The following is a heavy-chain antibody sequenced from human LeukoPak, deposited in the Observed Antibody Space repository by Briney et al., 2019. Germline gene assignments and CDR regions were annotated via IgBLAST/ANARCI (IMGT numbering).Heavy chain of an antibody. CDR1: GFTFSNYA. Sequence: PGGSLRLSCAASGFTFSNYAMSWVRQAPGKGLEWVSGISGGGGSSDYADSVKGRFTISRDNSKNTLYLQMNSLRAEDTAVYYCAKNYYGSSGYWLFDYWGQGTLVTVSS. V-gene: IGHV3-23*01. J-gene: IGHJ4*02. CDR2: ISGGGGSS. D-gene: IGHD3-22*01. CDR3: AKNYYGSSGYWLFDY.